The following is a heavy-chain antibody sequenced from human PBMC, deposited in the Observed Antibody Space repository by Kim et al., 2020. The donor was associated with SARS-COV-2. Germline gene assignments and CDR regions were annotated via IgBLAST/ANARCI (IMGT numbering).Heavy chain of an antibody. CDR2: IYSGGST. J-gene: IGHJ6*02. CDR3: ARDLTDSYGMDV. V-gene: IGHV3-53*01. CDR1: GFTVSSNY. Sequence: GGSLRLSCAASGFTVSSNYMSWVRQAPGKGLEWVSVIYSGGSTYYADSVKGRFTISRDNSKNTLYLQMNSLRAEDTAVYYCARDLTDSYGMDVWGQGTTVTVSS.